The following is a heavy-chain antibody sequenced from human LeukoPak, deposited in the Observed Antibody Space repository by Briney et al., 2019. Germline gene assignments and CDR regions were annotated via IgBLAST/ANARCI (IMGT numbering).Heavy chain of an antibody. V-gene: IGHV3-43*02. D-gene: IGHD6-13*01. CDR3: AKEDYSSSWYALDY. Sequence: PGGSLRLSCAASGFTFDDYAIYWVRQGPGKGLEWVSLISGDGGSIYYADSVKGRFTISRDNSKNSLYLQMNSLRTEDTALYYCAKEDYSSSWYALDYWGQRTLVTVSS. CDR2: ISGDGGSI. CDR1: GFTFDDYA. J-gene: IGHJ4*02.